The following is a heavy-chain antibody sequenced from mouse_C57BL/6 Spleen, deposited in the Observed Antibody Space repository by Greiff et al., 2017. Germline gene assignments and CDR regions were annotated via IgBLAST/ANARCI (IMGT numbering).Heavy chain of an antibody. CDR2: INPSSGYT. CDR3: SRSLIGHYAMDY. Sequence: QVQLQQSGADLARPGASVMMSCKASGYTFTSYTMHWVKQRPGPGLEWIGYINPSSGYTKYNQKFTDKATLTADKSPSTAYMQLSSMTSEDSAVYNYSRSLIGHYAMDYWGQGTSVTVSS. D-gene: IGHD1-1*01. CDR1: GYTFTSYT. V-gene: IGHV1-4*01. J-gene: IGHJ4*01.